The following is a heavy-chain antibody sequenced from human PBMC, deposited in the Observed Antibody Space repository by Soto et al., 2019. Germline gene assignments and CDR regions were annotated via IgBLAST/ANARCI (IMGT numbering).Heavy chain of an antibody. CDR2: ISSSSSYI. J-gene: IGHJ4*02. CDR1: GFTFSSYS. D-gene: IGHD4-4*01. Sequence: EVQLVESGGGLVKPGGSLRLSCAASGFTFSSYSMNWVRQAPGKGLEWVSSISSSSSYIYYADSVKGRFTISRDNAKNSLYLQMNSLRAEDTAVYYCARGLPDYSNPLDYWGQGTLVTVSS. V-gene: IGHV3-21*01. CDR3: ARGLPDYSNPLDY.